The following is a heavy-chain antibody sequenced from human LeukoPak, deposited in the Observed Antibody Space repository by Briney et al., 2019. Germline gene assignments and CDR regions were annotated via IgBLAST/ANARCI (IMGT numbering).Heavy chain of an antibody. Sequence: PSETLSLTCTVSGGSISSYYWSWIRQPPGKGLEWIGYIYYSGSTNYNPSLKSRVTISVDTSKNQFSLKLSSVTAADTAVYYCARDSYHDNGGNAYLHYWGQGTLVTVSS. V-gene: IGHV4-59*12. CDR1: GGSISSYY. CDR2: IYYSGST. CDR3: ARDSYHDNGGNAYLHY. J-gene: IGHJ4*02. D-gene: IGHD4-23*01.